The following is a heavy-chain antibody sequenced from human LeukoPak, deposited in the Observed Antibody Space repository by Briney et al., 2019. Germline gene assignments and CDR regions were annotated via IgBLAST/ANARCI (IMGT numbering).Heavy chain of an antibody. D-gene: IGHD2-8*01. CDR3: ARDTRYCTNGVCSSYYYYYMDV. V-gene: IGHV4-34*01. J-gene: IGHJ6*03. CDR1: GGSFSGYY. Sequence: SETLSLTCAVYGGSFSGYYWSGIRQPPGKGLEWIGEINHSGSTNYNPSLKSRVTISVDTSKNQFSLKLSSVTAADTAVYYCARDTRYCTNGVCSSYYYYYMDVWGKGTTVTVSS. CDR2: INHSGST.